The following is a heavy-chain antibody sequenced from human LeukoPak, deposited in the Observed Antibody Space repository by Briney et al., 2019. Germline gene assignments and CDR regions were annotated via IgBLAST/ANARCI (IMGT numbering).Heavy chain of an antibody. J-gene: IGHJ2*01. CDR3: ARAEYSSGWYWYFDL. CDR1: GFTFSSYE. Sequence: GGSLRLSCAAAGFTFSSYEMNWVRQAPGKGLEWVSYISSSGSTIYYADSVKGRFTISRDNAKNSMYLQMNSLRDEDTAVYYCARAEYSSGWYWYFDLWGRGTLVTVSS. D-gene: IGHD6-19*01. CDR2: ISSSGSTI. V-gene: IGHV3-48*03.